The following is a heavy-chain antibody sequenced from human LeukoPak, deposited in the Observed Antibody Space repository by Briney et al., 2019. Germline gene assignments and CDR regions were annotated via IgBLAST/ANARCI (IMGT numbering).Heavy chain of an antibody. J-gene: IGHJ4*02. Sequence: ASVKVSCKASGYTSTSYAMHWVRQAPGQRLEWMGWINAGNGNTKYSQKFQGRVTITRDTSASTAYMELSSLRSEDTAVYYCARDAYYYDSSGYYSPKNYFDYWGQGTLVTVSS. CDR1: GYTSTSYA. CDR3: ARDAYYYDSSGYYSPKNYFDY. CDR2: INAGNGNT. D-gene: IGHD3-22*01. V-gene: IGHV1-3*01.